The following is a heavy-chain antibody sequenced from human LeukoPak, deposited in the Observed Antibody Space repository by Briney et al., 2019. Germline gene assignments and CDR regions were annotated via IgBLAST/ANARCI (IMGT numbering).Heavy chain of an antibody. V-gene: IGHV5-10-1*01. CDR1: GYSFTSYW. Sequence: GESLKISCKGSGYSFTSYWISWVRQMPGKGLEWMGRIDPSDSYTNYSPSFQGHVTISADKSISTAYLQWSSLKASDTAMYYCARRRFAVTVTAPFDYWGQGTLVTVSS. CDR3: ARRRFAVTVTAPFDY. J-gene: IGHJ4*02. CDR2: IDPSDSYT. D-gene: IGHD4-11*01.